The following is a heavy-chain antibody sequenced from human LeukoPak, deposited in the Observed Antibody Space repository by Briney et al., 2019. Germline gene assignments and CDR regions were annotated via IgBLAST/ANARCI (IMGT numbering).Heavy chain of an antibody. Sequence: TSETLSLTCTVSGGSISGYYWTWLREPPGKRRERIGYIYYSGSTNYNPSLNSRVTVSIDTSKNQFSLKLSSVTAAATAVYYCARANPLYGTYFFDYWGQGTLVTVSS. V-gene: IGHV4-59*01. CDR3: ARANPLYGTYFFDY. J-gene: IGHJ4*02. CDR1: GGSISGYY. D-gene: IGHD4-17*01. CDR2: IYYSGST.